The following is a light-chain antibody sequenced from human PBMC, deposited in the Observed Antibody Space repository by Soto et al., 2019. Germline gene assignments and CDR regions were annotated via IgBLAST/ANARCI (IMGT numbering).Light chain of an antibody. CDR1: QSVGSN. CDR3: HQYTNWPPIT. CDR2: GAS. Sequence: EIVLTQSPATLSVSPGERATLSCRASQSVGSNLAWFQQKTGQAPRPLIYGASTRATGVQARFSGSGSGTDFTLTISSLQSEDFAVDYCHQYTNWPPITFGQGSRLEIK. J-gene: IGKJ5*01. V-gene: IGKV3-15*01.